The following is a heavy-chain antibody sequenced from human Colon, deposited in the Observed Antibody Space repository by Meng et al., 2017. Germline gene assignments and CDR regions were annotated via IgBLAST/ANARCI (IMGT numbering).Heavy chain of an antibody. V-gene: IGHV1-69*10. CDR2: IIPILGIA. CDR3: ARPASVVYSYGSFDY. J-gene: IGHJ4*02. CDR1: GGTFSSSA. Sequence: QVQLVQSGAEVKKPGASVKVSCKASGGTFSSSAISWVRQAPGQGLEWMGGIIPILGIANYAQKFQGRVTITADKSTSTAYMELSSLRSEDTAVYYCARPASVVYSYGSFDYWGQGTLVTVSS. D-gene: IGHD5-18*01.